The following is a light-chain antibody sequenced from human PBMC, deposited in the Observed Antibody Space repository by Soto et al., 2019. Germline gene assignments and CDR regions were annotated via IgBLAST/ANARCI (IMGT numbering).Light chain of an antibody. CDR2: EVS. V-gene: IGLV2-14*03. CDR3: SSYTSSSTRV. Sequence: QFLLTQPASVSGSPGQSLTLSFPGTSSYVGAYDYVSWYQQHPDKAPKLMIYEVSNRPSGVSNRFSGSKSVNTATLTISGLQADDEADYYCSSYTSSSTRVFGTGTKVTVL. CDR1: SSYVGAYDY. J-gene: IGLJ1*01.